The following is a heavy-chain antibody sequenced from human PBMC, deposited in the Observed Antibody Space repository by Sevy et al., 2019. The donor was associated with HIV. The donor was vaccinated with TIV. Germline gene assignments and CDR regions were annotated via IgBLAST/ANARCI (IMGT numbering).Heavy chain of an antibody. Sequence: SETLSLTCTVSGGSISSSSYYWGWIRQPPGKGLEWIGSIYYSGSTYYNPSLKGRVTISVDTSKNQFSLKLSSVTAADTAVYYCARHARGITMIVVALPHFVYWGQGTLVTVSS. CDR3: ARHARGITMIVVALPHFVY. J-gene: IGHJ4*02. D-gene: IGHD3-22*01. CDR2: IYYSGST. V-gene: IGHV4-39*01. CDR1: GGSISSSSYY.